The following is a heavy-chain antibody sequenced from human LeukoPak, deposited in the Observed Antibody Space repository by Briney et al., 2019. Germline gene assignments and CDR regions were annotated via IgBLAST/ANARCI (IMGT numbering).Heavy chain of an antibody. D-gene: IGHD3-22*01. Sequence: GASVKVSCKASGYTFTGYYMHWVRQAPGQGLEWMGWINPNSGGTNYAQKFQGRVTMTRDTSISTAYMELSRLRSDDTAVYYCARPPGGGHSSGSDFDYWGQGTLVTVSS. CDR2: INPNSGGT. J-gene: IGHJ4*02. CDR1: GYTFTGYY. V-gene: IGHV1-2*02. CDR3: ARPPGGGHSSGSDFDY.